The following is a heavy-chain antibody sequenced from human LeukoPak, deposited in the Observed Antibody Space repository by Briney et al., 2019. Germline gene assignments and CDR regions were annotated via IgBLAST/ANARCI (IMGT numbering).Heavy chain of an antibody. V-gene: IGHV4-34*01. D-gene: IGHD5-12*01. J-gene: IGHJ4*02. CDR2: INHSGST. CDR3: ARNPGYSGYDTEDY. Sequence: SETLSLTCAVYGGSFSGYYWRWIRQPPGKGLEWIGEINHSGSTNYNPSLKSRVTISVDTSKNQFSLKLSSVTAADTAVYYCARNPGYSGYDTEDYWGQGTLVTVSS. CDR1: GGSFSGYY.